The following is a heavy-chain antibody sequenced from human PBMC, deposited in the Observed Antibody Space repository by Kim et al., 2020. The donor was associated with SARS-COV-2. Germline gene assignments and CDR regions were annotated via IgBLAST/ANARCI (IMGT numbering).Heavy chain of an antibody. CDR2: INPNSGGT. J-gene: IGHJ4*02. D-gene: IGHD1-20*01. Sequence: ASVKVSCKASGYTFTGYYMHWVRQAPGQGLEWMGRINPNSGGTNYAQKFQGRVTMTRDTSISTAYMELSRLRSDDTAVYYCARGMTGLAPLDYWGQGTLVTVSS. V-gene: IGHV1-2*06. CDR3: ARGMTGLAPLDY. CDR1: GYTFTGYY.